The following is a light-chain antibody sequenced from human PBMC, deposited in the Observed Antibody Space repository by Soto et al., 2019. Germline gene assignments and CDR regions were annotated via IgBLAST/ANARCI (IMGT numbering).Light chain of an antibody. CDR1: SSNIGGNL. CDR2: SNN. CDR3: ATWDDSLTCYV. Sequence: VLTQPPSASGTPGQRVTISCSGSSSNIGGNLVSWYQQVPGTAPKLLIYSNNQRPSGVPDRFSDSKSGTSASLAISGLQSEDEADYYCATWDDSLTCYVFATGTKVTVL. V-gene: IGLV1-44*01. J-gene: IGLJ1*01.